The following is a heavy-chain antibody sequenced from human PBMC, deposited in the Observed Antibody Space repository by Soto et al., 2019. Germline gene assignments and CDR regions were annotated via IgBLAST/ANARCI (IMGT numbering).Heavy chain of an antibody. Sequence: GGSLRLSCAASGFTFSSYGMHWVRQAPGKGLEWVAVISYDGSNKYYADSVKGRFTISRDNSKNTLYLQMNSLRAEDTAVYYCAKDLGSSWSLDYWGQGTLVTVSS. CDR1: GFTFSSYG. J-gene: IGHJ4*02. V-gene: IGHV3-30*18. D-gene: IGHD6-13*01. CDR2: ISYDGSNK. CDR3: AKDLGSSWSLDY.